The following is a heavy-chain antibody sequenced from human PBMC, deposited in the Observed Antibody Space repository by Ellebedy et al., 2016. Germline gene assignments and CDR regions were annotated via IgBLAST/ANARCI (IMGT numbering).Heavy chain of an antibody. CDR3: GKDSWFTSSSGGSVDV. CDR1: GLTFNSYA. Sequence: GESLKISCAASGLTFNSYAMHWVRQAPGKGLEWLAVISNDGRHKDYIESVKGRFTVSRVNSGDTLFLQINSLRTEDTAVYYCGKDSWFTSSSGGSVDVWGKGTTVTVSS. CDR2: ISNDGRHK. V-gene: IGHV3-30*18. J-gene: IGHJ6*04. D-gene: IGHD6-6*01.